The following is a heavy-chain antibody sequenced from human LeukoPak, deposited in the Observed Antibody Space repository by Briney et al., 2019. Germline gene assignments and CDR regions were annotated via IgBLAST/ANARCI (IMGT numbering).Heavy chain of an antibody. D-gene: IGHD1-26*01. CDR3: ARVGGSYFPYYMDV. J-gene: IGHJ6*03. CDR2: IYYSGST. CDR1: GGSISSYY. V-gene: IGHV4-59*01. Sequence: SETLSLTCTVSGGSISSYYWSWIRQPPGKGLEWIGYIYYSGSTNYNPSLKSRVTISVDTSKNQFSLKLSSVTAADTAVYYCARVGGSYFPYYMDVWGKGTTVTISS.